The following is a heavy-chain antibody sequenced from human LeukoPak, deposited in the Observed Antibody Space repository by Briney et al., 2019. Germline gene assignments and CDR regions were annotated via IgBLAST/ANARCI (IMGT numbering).Heavy chain of an antibody. CDR2: IIPIFGTA. Sequence: GSSVKVSCKASGGTFSSYAISWVRQAPGQGLEWMGGIIPIFGTANYAQKFQGRVTITTDESTSTAYMELSSLRSEDTAVYYCARGLNLYCSSTSCPASTYYYYYMDVWGKGTTVTVSS. CDR3: ARGLNLYCSSTSCPASTYYYYYMDV. J-gene: IGHJ6*03. CDR1: GGTFSSYA. D-gene: IGHD2-2*01. V-gene: IGHV1-69*05.